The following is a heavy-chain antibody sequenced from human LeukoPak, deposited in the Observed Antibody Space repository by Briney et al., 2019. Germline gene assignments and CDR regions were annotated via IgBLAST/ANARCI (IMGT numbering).Heavy chain of an antibody. CDR2: IYSGGNT. Sequence: PGGSLRLSCAVSGFTVSSKYMSWVRQAPGKGLEWVSVIYSGGNTYYADSVKGRFTISRDNSKNTLYLQVNSLRPEDTAIYYCASPYTTSSFYAFDIWGHGTMVTVSS. D-gene: IGHD6-6*01. J-gene: IGHJ3*02. V-gene: IGHV3-66*02. CDR1: GFTVSSKY. CDR3: ASPYTTSSFYAFDI.